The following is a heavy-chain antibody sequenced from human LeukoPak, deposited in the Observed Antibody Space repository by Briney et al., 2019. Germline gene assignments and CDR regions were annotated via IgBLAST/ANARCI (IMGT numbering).Heavy chain of an antibody. Sequence: SETLSLTCTVSGGSISSSSYYWGWIRQPPGKGLEWIGSIYYSGNTYYNPSLKSRVTISVDTSKNQFSLKLSSVTAADTAVYYCATRTGYSSSWHEILYDYYYYYMDVWGKGTTVTVSS. CDR1: GGSISSSSYY. CDR2: IYYSGNT. D-gene: IGHD6-13*01. CDR3: ATRTGYSSSWHEILYDYYYYYMDV. J-gene: IGHJ6*03. V-gene: IGHV4-39*07.